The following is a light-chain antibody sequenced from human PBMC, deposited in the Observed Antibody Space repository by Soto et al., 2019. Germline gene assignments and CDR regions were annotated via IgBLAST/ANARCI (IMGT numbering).Light chain of an antibody. V-gene: IGLV1-44*01. J-gene: IGLJ2*01. CDR1: SSNIESNT. CDR2: TDD. CDR3: ATWDDILSGLV. Sequence: QSVLTQPPSASGTPGQRVTISCSGRSSNIESNTVNWYQHLPGTSPKLVIHTDDQRPSGVPDRFSASKSGTSASLAISELQSEDEADYYCATWDDILSGLVFGGGTKVTVL.